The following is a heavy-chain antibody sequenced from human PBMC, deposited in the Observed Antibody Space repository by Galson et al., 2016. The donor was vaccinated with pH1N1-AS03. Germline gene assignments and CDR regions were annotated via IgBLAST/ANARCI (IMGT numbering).Heavy chain of an antibody. J-gene: IGHJ4*02. V-gene: IGHV3-53*01. CDR3: ARLRVVVVPAALGGSDYFDS. Sequence: SLRLSCAASGFTVSSNYMSWVRQAPGKGLEWVSVIYSGGITYYADSVKGRFTISRDSSKNTLYLRMNSLRAEDTAVYYCARLRVVVVPAALGGSDYFDSWGQGTLVTVSS. CDR1: GFTVSSNY. CDR2: IYSGGIT. D-gene: IGHD2-2*01.